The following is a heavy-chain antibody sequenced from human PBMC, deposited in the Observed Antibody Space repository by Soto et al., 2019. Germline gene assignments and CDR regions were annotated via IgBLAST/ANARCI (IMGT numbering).Heavy chain of an antibody. Sequence: GGSPRLSCAASGFTFSSYGIHWVRQAPGKGLEWVALISFDGTDKYYADSVQGRFTVSRDNFRTMVYLQMDSLRTEDTAVYHCVKERYAQLWLEDYGMDVWGQGTTVTVSS. CDR2: ISFDGTDK. CDR1: GFTFSSYG. CDR3: VKERYAQLWLEDYGMDV. J-gene: IGHJ6*02. D-gene: IGHD5-18*01. V-gene: IGHV3-30*18.